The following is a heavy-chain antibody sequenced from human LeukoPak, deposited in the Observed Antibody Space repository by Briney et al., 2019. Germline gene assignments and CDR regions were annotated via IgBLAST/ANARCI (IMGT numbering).Heavy chain of an antibody. V-gene: IGHV3-23*01. CDR2: ISGSGSGT. D-gene: IGHD4/OR15-4a*01. CDR3: ARRAGAYSHPYDY. CDR1: GFTFSTYA. Sequence: GGSLRLSCAASGFTFSTYAMTWVRQAPGQGLEWVSSISGSGSGTYYSDSVKGRFTISRDNSKNTLYLQMNGLRAEDTAVYYCARRAGAYSHPYDYWGQGTLVTVSS. J-gene: IGHJ4*02.